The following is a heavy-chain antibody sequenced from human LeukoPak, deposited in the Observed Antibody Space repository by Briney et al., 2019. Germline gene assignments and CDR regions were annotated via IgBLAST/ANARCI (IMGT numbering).Heavy chain of an antibody. V-gene: IGHV4-59*08. Sequence: PSETLPLTCTVSDGSISPYYWSWIRQPPGKGLEWIGYIYYSGSGSTNHNPSLKSRVTISVDTSKNQFSLNLSSVTAADTAVYYCARHAVYAGSGWSFDYWGQGTLITVSS. CDR2: IYYSGSGST. CDR1: DGSISPYY. CDR3: ARHAVYAGSGWSFDY. D-gene: IGHD6-19*01. J-gene: IGHJ4*02.